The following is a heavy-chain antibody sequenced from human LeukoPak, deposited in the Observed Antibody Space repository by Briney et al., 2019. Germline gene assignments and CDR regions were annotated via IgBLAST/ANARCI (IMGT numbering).Heavy chain of an antibody. D-gene: IGHD6-13*01. CDR3: AKDFSSRIPGYFGMDA. CDR2: ISWNSGSI. Sequence: GGSLRLSCAISGFTFDDYAMHWVRQAPGKGLEWVSGISWNSGSIGYADSVKGRFTISRDNAKNSLYLQMNSLRAEDTALYYCAKDFSSRIPGYFGMDAWGQGTTVTVSS. V-gene: IGHV3-9*01. J-gene: IGHJ6*02. CDR1: GFTFDDYA.